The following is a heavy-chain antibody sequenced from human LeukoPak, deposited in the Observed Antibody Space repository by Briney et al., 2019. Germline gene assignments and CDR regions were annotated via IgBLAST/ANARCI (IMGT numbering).Heavy chain of an antibody. Sequence: SETLSLTCTVSGGSISSSSYYWGWIRQPPGKGLEWIGSIYYSGSTYYNPSLKSRVTISVDTSKNQFSLKLSSVTAADTAVYYCARNVFVVFDYWGQGTLVTVSS. D-gene: IGHD3-16*01. CDR2: IYYSGST. CDR3: ARNVFVVFDY. V-gene: IGHV4-39*07. J-gene: IGHJ4*02. CDR1: GGSISSSSYY.